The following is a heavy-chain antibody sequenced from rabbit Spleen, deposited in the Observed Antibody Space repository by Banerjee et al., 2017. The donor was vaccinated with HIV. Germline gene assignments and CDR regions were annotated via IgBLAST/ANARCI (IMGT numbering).Heavy chain of an antibody. Sequence: QSLEESGGGLVKPGASLTLTCTASGFSFSANYDMCWVRQAPGKGLEWIACIDSGSSGDTYYASWAKGRFTISKTSSTTVTLQMTSLTVADTATYFCARDTGSSFSSYGMDLWGPGTLVTVS. V-gene: IGHV1S40*01. D-gene: IGHD8-1*01. CDR2: IDSGSSGDT. CDR1: GFSFSANYD. J-gene: IGHJ6*01. CDR3: ARDTGSSFSSYGMDL.